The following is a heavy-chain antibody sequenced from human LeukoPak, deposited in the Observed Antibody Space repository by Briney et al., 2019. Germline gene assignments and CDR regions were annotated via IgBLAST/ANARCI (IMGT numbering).Heavy chain of an antibody. CDR3: ARLHYDSSASGAFDI. Sequence: GESLKISCKGSGYSFTSYWIGSVRQMPGKGLEWMGIIYPGDSDTRYSPSFQGQVTISADKSISTAYLQWSSLKASDTAMYYCARLHYDSSASGAFDIWGQGTMVTVSS. CDR1: GYSFTSYW. V-gene: IGHV5-51*01. CDR2: IYPGDSDT. D-gene: IGHD3-22*01. J-gene: IGHJ3*02.